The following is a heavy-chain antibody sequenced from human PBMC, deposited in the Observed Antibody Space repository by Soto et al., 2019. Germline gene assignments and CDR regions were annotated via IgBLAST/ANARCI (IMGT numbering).Heavy chain of an antibody. CDR2: IYYSGST. J-gene: IGHJ6*02. D-gene: IGHD6-13*01. Sequence: SETLSLTCTVSGGSISSGDYYWSWIRQPPGKGLEWIGYIYYSGSTYYNPSLKSRVTISVDTSKNQFSLKLSSVTAADTAVYYCAAGIAAAAPPYYYGMDVWGQGTTVTVSS. CDR1: GGSISSGDYY. V-gene: IGHV4-30-4*01. CDR3: AAGIAAAAPPYYYGMDV.